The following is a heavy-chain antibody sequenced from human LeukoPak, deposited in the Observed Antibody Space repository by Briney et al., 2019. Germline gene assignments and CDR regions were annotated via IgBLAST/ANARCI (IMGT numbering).Heavy chain of an antibody. J-gene: IGHJ4*02. D-gene: IGHD3-10*01. Sequence: ASVKVSCKASGGTFSSYAISWVRQAPGQGLERMGGIIPIFGTANYAQTFQGRVTITADESTSTAYMELSSLRSEDTAVYYCASGFWGSGSYYGFDYWGQGTLVTVSS. CDR2: IIPIFGTA. V-gene: IGHV1-69*13. CDR3: ASGFWGSGSYYGFDY. CDR1: GGTFSSYA.